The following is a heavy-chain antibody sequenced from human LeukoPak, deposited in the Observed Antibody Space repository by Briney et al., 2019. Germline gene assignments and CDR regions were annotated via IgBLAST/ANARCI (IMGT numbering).Heavy chain of an antibody. Sequence: GGSLRLSCAASGFTFSTYGMHWVRQAPGKGLEWVAVIWFDGINKYYADSVKGRFTISRDNSYNTLYLQMNSLRVEDTAVYYCAKAFRPAATWFDPWGQGTLVTVSS. CDR2: IWFDGINK. D-gene: IGHD2-2*01. J-gene: IGHJ5*02. CDR1: GFTFSTYG. CDR3: AKAFRPAATWFDP. V-gene: IGHV3-33*06.